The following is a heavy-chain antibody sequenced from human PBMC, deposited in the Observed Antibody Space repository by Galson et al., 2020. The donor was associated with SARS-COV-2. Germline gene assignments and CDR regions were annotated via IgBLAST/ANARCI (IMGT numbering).Heavy chain of an antibody. V-gene: IGHV3-23*01. D-gene: IGHD2-8*01. CDR3: ARDSFCSNGVCRLFDY. J-gene: IGHJ4*02. CDR2: VLGNGVHT. CDR1: GFTFTSHA. Sequence: PGGSLRLSCAASGFTFTSHAVSWVRQSPGKGLEWVSSVLGNGVHTYYADSVKGRFTISRDNSKNTAYLRMNSLRAEDTAVYYCARDSFCSNGVCRLFDYWGQGTLVTVSS.